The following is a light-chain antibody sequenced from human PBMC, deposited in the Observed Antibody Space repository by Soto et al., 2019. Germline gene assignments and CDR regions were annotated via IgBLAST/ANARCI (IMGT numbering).Light chain of an antibody. CDR1: QSASRY. Sequence: DFQMTQSPSSLSALVGDRVTITCRASQSASRYLNWYQHKPGKAPKLLINAASNLRSGVPSRFSGSGSGTDFTLTIDGLQPEDFAVYYCQQSYITPPITFGQGTRLEIK. V-gene: IGKV1-39*01. CDR3: QQSYITPPIT. CDR2: AAS. J-gene: IGKJ5*01.